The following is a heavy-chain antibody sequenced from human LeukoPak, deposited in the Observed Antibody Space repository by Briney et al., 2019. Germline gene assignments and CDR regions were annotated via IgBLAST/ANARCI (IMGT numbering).Heavy chain of an antibody. CDR3: ASLERDYYDSSGHQGAFDI. J-gene: IGHJ3*02. D-gene: IGHD3-22*01. CDR1: GGSFSGYY. Sequence: PSETLSLTCAVYGGSFSGYYWSWIRQPPGKGLEWIGEINHSGSTNYNPSLKSRVTISVDTSKNQFSLKLSSVTAADTAVYYCASLERDYYDSSGHQGAFDIWGQGTMVTVSS. V-gene: IGHV4-34*01. CDR2: INHSGST.